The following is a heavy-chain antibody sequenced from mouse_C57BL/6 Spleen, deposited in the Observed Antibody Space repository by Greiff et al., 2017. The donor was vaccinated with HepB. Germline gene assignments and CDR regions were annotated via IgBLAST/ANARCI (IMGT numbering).Heavy chain of an antibody. Sequence: EVKLVESGGDLVKPGGSLKLSCAASGFTFSSYGMSWVRQTPDKRLEWVATISSGGSYTYYPDSVKGRFTISRDNDKNPLYLQMSSRKSEDTAMYYWARDYYAMDYWGQGTSVTVAS. CDR2: ISSGGSYT. D-gene: IGHD2-13*01. V-gene: IGHV5-6*01. CDR1: GFTFSSYG. J-gene: IGHJ4*01. CDR3: ARDYYAMDY.